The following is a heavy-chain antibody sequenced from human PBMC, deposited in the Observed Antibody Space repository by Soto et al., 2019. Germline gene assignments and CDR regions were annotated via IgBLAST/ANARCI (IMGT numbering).Heavy chain of an antibody. Sequence: GGSLRLSCAASGFTFSSYWMSWVRQAPGKGLEWVANIKQDGSEKYYVDSVKGRFTISRDNAKNSLYLQMNSLRAEDTAVYYWAREGVAAAGEYFQHWGQGNLVTVSS. V-gene: IGHV3-7*01. J-gene: IGHJ1*01. CDR3: AREGVAAAGEYFQH. CDR2: IKQDGSEK. D-gene: IGHD6-13*01. CDR1: GFTFSSYW.